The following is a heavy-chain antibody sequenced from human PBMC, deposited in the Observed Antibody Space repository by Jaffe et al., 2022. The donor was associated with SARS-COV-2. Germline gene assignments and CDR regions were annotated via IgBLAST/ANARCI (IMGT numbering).Heavy chain of an antibody. CDR2: IKQDGTDK. D-gene: IGHD6-6*01. J-gene: IGHJ5*01. CDR3: ARYWGYSGSPSDS. CDR1: GFTFNKYW. Sequence: EVQLVESGGGLVQPGGSLRLSCAASGFTFNKYWMSWVRLAPAKGLEWVANIKQDGTDKYYKDSVKGRFTISRDNAMNLLYLQMNSLKVDDTAVYFCARYWGYSGSPSDSWGLGTPVIVSS. V-gene: IGHV3-7*01.